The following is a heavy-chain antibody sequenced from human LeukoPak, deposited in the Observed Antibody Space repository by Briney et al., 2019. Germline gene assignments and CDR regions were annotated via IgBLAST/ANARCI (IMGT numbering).Heavy chain of an antibody. CDR2: VYYSGST. CDR1: GGSISSYY. CDR3: ARGANWFDP. J-gene: IGHJ5*02. V-gene: IGHV4-59*01. Sequence: SETLSLTCTVSGGSISSYYWSWIRQPPGKGLEWIGYVYYSGSTNYNPSLKSRVTLLVDTSKNQFSLSLSSVTAADTAVYYCARGANWFDPWGQGTLVTVSS. D-gene: IGHD1-26*01.